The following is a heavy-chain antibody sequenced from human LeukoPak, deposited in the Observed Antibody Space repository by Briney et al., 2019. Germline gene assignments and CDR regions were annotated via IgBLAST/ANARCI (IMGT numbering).Heavy chain of an antibody. CDR3: ARAILTGHIPAYYMDV. V-gene: IGHV1-18*01. Sequence: ASVKVSCKASGYTFTSYDINWVRQATGQGLEWMGWISAYNGNTNYAQKLQGRVTMTTDTSTSTAYMELRSLRSDDTAVYYCARAILTGHIPAYYMDVWGKGTTVTISS. CDR1: GYTFTSYD. CDR2: ISAYNGNT. J-gene: IGHJ6*03. D-gene: IGHD3-9*01.